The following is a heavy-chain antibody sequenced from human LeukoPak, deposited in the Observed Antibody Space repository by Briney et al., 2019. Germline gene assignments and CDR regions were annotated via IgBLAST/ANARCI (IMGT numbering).Heavy chain of an antibody. V-gene: IGHV3-21*01. CDR3: AREVGGIVATHHHFYGMDV. CDR2: ISSSSSYI. Sequence: GGSLRLSCAASGFTFSSYSMNWVRQAPGKGLEWVSSISSSSSYIYYANSVKGRFTISRDNAKNSLYLQMNSLRAEDTAVYYCAREVGGIVATHHHFYGMDVWGQGTTVTVSS. J-gene: IGHJ6*02. D-gene: IGHD5-12*01. CDR1: GFTFSSYS.